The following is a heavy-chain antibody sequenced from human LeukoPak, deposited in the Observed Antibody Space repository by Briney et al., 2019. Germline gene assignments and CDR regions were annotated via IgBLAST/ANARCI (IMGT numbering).Heavy chain of an antibody. CDR3: AKRSSSTSGYFDY. CDR1: GFTFSSYS. D-gene: IGHD6-6*01. V-gene: IGHV3-23*01. J-gene: IGHJ4*02. Sequence: GGSLRLSCAASGFTFSSYSMSWVRQAPGKGLEWVSAVTDSGITTYYADSVQGRFTISRDNSKNTLYLQMNSLRSEDTAVYYCAKRSSSTSGYFDYWGQGTLVTVSS. CDR2: VTDSGITT.